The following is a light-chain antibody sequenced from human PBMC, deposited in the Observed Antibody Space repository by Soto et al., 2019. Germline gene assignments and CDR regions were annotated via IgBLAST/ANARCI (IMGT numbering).Light chain of an antibody. J-gene: IGKJ2*01. Sequence: VLTQSPATLSLSPGDTATLSCRARQSVISYLSGYHQKPAQPPRLLIYDASNSTTSIPARISGSGSGAADSLTISSIEPADFAVDYCQQRSSWPAPYTFGQGTKLEIK. CDR3: QQRSSWPAPYT. CDR1: QSVISY. V-gene: IGKV3-11*01. CDR2: DAS.